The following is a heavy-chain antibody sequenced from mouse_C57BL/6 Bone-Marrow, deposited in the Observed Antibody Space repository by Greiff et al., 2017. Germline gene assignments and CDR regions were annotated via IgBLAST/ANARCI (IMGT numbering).Heavy chain of an antibody. D-gene: IGHD1-1*01. CDR3: ARDLTD. Sequence: EVKLQESGGGLVKPGGSLKLSCAASGFTFSSYAMSWVRQTPEKRLEWVATISDGGSYTYYPDNVKGRFTISRDNAKNNLYLQMSHLKSEATAMYYCARDLTDWGQGTLVTVSA. J-gene: IGHJ3*01. CDR1: GFTFSSYA. V-gene: IGHV5-4*01. CDR2: ISDGGSYT.